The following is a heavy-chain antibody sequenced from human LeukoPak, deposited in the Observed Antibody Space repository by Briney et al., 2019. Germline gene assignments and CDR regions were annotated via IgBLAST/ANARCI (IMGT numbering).Heavy chain of an antibody. Sequence: SETLSLTCAVYGGSISGYYWSWIRQPPGKGLEWVREIHYTGGTSYNPSLKSRATLSIDTSKNQLSLKLSSVTAADTAVYYCARGNILSGYCFDFWGQGALVTVSS. CDR2: IHYTGGT. J-gene: IGHJ4*02. CDR3: ARGNILSGYCFDF. CDR1: GGSISGYY. V-gene: IGHV4-34*01. D-gene: IGHD3-9*01.